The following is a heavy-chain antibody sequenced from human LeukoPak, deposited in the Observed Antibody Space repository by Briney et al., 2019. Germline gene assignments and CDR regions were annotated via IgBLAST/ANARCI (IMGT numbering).Heavy chain of an antibody. D-gene: IGHD3-10*01. CDR2: IKQDGSER. Sequence: GGSLRLSCAASGFTFSSYWMSWVRQAPGKGLEWVANIKQDGSERYYVDSVKGRFTISRDNAKNSLYLQMNSLRAEDTAVYYCARDTITMVRGVTHRYYYYGMDVWGQGTTVTVSS. V-gene: IGHV3-7*01. CDR3: ARDTITMVRGVTHRYYYYGMDV. J-gene: IGHJ6*02. CDR1: GFTFSSYW.